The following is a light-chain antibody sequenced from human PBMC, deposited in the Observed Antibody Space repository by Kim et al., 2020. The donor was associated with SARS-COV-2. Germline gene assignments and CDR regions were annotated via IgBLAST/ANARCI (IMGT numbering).Light chain of an antibody. CDR1: SLRSYY. CDR3: NSRDSNNNVV. V-gene: IGLV3-19*01. CDR2: GKN. Sequence: VALGQTVRITCQGDSLRSYYATWYQQKPGQAPILVIYGKNNRPSGIPDRFSGSSSGNTASLTITGTQAGDEADYYCNSRDSNNNVVFGGGTKLTVL. J-gene: IGLJ2*01.